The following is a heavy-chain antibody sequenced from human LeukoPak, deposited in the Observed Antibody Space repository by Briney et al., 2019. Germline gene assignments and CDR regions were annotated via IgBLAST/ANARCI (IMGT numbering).Heavy chain of an antibody. V-gene: IGHV4-31*03. Sequence: DPSETLSLTCTVSGGSISSGGYYWSWIRQHPGKGLEWIGYVYYSGSTYYNPSLKSRVTISVDTSKSQFSLKLSSVTAADTAVYYCARGSGSYQFDYWGQGTLVTVSS. J-gene: IGHJ4*02. CDR1: GGSISSGGYY. CDR3: ARGSGSYQFDY. D-gene: IGHD1-26*01. CDR2: VYYSGST.